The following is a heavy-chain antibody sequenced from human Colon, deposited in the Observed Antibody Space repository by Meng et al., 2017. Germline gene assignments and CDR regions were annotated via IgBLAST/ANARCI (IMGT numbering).Heavy chain of an antibody. CDR2: INPNSGGT. D-gene: IGHD3-16*01. Sequence: ASVKVSCKTSGYSFSGYYLQWVRRAPGKGLEWMGWINPNSGGTNYAQEFRGRVTMTSDMSSSTAYMDLSRLTSDDTAVYYCASGADYDWVRVPPLDRWGQGTLVTVSS. CDR1: GYSFSGYY. V-gene: IGHV1-2*02. CDR3: ASGADYDWVRVPPLDR. J-gene: IGHJ1*01.